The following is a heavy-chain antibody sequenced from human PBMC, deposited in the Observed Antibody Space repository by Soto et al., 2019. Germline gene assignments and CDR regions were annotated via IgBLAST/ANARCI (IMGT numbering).Heavy chain of an antibody. J-gene: IGHJ6*02. CDR3: ARELGYCISTSCQGGNYYYYGMDV. Sequence: GASVKVSCKASGGTFSSYAISWVRQAPGQGLEWMGGIIPIFGTANYAQKFQGRVTITADESTSTAYMELSSLRSEDTAVYYCARELGYCISTSCQGGNYYYYGMDVWGQGTTVTVSS. V-gene: IGHV1-69*13. D-gene: IGHD2-2*01. CDR1: GGTFSSYA. CDR2: IIPIFGTA.